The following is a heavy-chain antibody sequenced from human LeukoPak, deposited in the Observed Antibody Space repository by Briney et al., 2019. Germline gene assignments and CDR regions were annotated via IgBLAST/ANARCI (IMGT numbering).Heavy chain of an antibody. CDR2: IRYDGSNK. CDR1: GFIFSNYA. D-gene: IGHD1-26*01. J-gene: IGHJ4*02. V-gene: IGHV3-30*02. Sequence: GGSLRLSCAASGFIFSNYAMHWVRQAPGKGLEWVTFIRYDGSNKYYAESVKGRFTISRDNSKNTLYLQMNSLRAEDTAVYCCAKVGRELHLDYWGQGTLVTVSS. CDR3: AKVGRELHLDY.